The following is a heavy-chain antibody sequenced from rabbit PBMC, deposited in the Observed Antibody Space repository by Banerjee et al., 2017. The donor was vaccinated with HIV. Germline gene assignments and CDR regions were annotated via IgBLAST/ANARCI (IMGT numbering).Heavy chain of an antibody. CDR2: IYAGSGNT. V-gene: IGHV1S40*01. J-gene: IGHJ4*01. Sequence: QSLEESGGDLVKPGASLTLTCTASGFSFSSGYDMCWVRQAPGKGLEWIACIYAGSGNTYYASWAKGRFTISKASSTTVTLQMTSLTVADTATYFCARDRDGDAGYGSLALWGPGTLVTVS. D-gene: IGHD7-1*01. CDR1: GFSFSSGYD. CDR3: ARDRDGDAGYGSLAL.